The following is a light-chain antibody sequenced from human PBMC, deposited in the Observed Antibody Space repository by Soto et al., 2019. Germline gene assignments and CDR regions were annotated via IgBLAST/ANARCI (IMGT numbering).Light chain of an antibody. Sequence: QSVLTQPSSVSEAPGQRVTISCSGSTSNIGNNTVNWYQQLPGRAPKLLVFYDDVLPAGVSDRFSGSKSGTSASLAISGLQSEDEADYYCATWDDSLNAPVFGGGTKPTVL. V-gene: IGLV1-36*01. J-gene: IGLJ2*01. CDR2: YDD. CDR1: TSNIGNNT. CDR3: ATWDDSLNAPV.